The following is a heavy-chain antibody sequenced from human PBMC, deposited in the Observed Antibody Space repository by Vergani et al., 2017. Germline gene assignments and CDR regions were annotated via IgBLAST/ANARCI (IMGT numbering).Heavy chain of an antibody. D-gene: IGHD3-10*01. CDR2: IWYDGSNK. CDR1: GFTFSSYG. CDR3: TTAWGLYYLHGEYFQY. J-gene: IGHJ1*01. V-gene: IGHV3-33*01. Sequence: QVQLVESEGGVVQPGRSLRLSCAASGFTFSSYGMHWVRQAPGKGLEWVAVIWYDGSNKYYADSVKGRFTISRDNSKNTLFLQMNSLKDEDTAVYYCTTAWGLYYLHGEYFQYWGRGTLVSVSS.